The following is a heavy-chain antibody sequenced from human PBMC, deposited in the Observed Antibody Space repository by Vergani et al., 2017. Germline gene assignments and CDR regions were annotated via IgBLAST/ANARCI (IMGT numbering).Heavy chain of an antibody. CDR3: ARPHLDQGYYYYGMDV. Sequence: QVQLVQSGAEVKKPGASVKVSCKASGYTFTGYYMHWVRQAPGQGLEWMGWINPNSGGTNYAQKFQGRVTMTRDTSTSTVYMELSSLRSEDTAVYYCARPHLDQGYYYYGMDVWGQGTTVTVSS. D-gene: IGHD3/OR15-3a*01. J-gene: IGHJ6*02. CDR1: GYTFTGYY. CDR2: INPNSGGT. V-gene: IGHV1-2*02.